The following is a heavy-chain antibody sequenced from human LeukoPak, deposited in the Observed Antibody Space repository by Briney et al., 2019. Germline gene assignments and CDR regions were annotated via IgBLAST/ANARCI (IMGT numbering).Heavy chain of an antibody. J-gene: IGHJ5*02. Sequence: SETLSLTCTVSGGSISSSSAYWGWIRQPPGKGLEWIGYIYYSGSTNYNPSLKSRVTISVDTSKNQFSLKLSSVTAADTAVYYCARAGDYERWFDPWGQGTLVTVSS. CDR1: GGSISSSSAY. V-gene: IGHV4-61*05. D-gene: IGHD4-17*01. CDR2: IYYSGST. CDR3: ARAGDYERWFDP.